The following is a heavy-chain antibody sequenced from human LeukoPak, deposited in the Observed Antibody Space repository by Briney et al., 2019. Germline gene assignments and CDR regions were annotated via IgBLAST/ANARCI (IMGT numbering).Heavy chain of an antibody. Sequence: SVKVSCKASGFTFTSSAVQWVRQARGQRLEWIGWIVVGSGNTNYAQKFQERVTMTRDTSISTAYMELSRLRSDDTAVYYCAREGTAMADAFDIWGQGTMVTVSS. J-gene: IGHJ3*02. CDR2: IVVGSGNT. D-gene: IGHD5-18*01. CDR1: GFTFTSSA. V-gene: IGHV1-58*01. CDR3: AREGTAMADAFDI.